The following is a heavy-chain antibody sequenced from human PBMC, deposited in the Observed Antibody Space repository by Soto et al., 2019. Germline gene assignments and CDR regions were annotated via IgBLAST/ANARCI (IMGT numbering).Heavy chain of an antibody. Sequence: QLQLQESGPGLVKPSETLSLTCTVSGGSISSSSYYWGWIRQPPGKGLEWIGSIYYSGSTYYNPSLKSRVTISVDTSKNQFSLKLSSVTAADTAVYYCARHSLVVATFDYWGQGTLVTVSS. J-gene: IGHJ4*02. CDR3: ARHSLVVATFDY. CDR2: IYYSGST. V-gene: IGHV4-39*01. D-gene: IGHD3-22*01. CDR1: GGSISSSSYY.